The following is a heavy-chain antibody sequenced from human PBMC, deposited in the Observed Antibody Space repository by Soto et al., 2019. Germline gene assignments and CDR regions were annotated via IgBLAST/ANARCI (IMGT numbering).Heavy chain of an antibody. CDR1: GGSVNNADYF. CDR2: IYYSGST. CDR3: ARDADYGGSRGGMDV. V-gene: IGHV4-31*03. D-gene: IGHD4-17*01. J-gene: IGHJ6*02. Sequence: QVRLEESGPGLVKPSETLSLICSVSGGSVNNADYFWSWIRHHPENGLEWIGYIYYSGSTRYNPSFKTRAILSIDTSKNQCSLRLNSVTVADTAVYFCARDADYGGSRGGMDVWGRGTTVTVSS.